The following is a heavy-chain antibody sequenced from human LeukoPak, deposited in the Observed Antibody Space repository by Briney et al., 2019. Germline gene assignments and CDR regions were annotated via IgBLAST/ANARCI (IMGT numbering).Heavy chain of an antibody. J-gene: IGHJ4*02. D-gene: IGHD3-10*01. CDR1: GFTFSSYA. Sequence: GSLRLSCAASGFTFSSYAMSWVRQAPGKGLEWVSAISGSGGSTYYADSVKGRFTISRDNSKNTLYLQMNSLRAEDTAVYYCAKDQPYYGSGSYYKGIFDYWGQGTLVTVSS. CDR2: ISGSGGST. CDR3: AKDQPYYGSGSYYKGIFDY. V-gene: IGHV3-23*01.